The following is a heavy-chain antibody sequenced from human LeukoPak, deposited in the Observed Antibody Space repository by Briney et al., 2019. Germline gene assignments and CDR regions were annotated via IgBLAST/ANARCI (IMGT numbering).Heavy chain of an antibody. D-gene: IGHD3-16*01. Sequence: GGSLRLSCAASGFTFSSSAMSWVRQAPGKGLEWVSTASFSGSDTYYADSVKSRFTVSRDNSKNTLSLQMKSLRAEDTAVYYCAKGYRGSYRKYYFDYWGQGILVTV. V-gene: IGHV3-23*01. J-gene: IGHJ4*02. CDR3: AKGYRGSYRKYYFDY. CDR2: ASFSGSDT. CDR1: GFTFSSSA.